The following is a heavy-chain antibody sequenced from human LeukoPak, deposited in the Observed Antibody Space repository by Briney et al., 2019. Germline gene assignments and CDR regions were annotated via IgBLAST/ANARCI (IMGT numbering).Heavy chain of an antibody. Sequence: ASVKVSCKASGYTFTGYYMHWVRQAPGQGLEWMGIINPSGGSTSYAQKFQGRVTMTRDTSTSTVYMELSSLRSEDTAVYYCATNYGSGSFDYWGQGTLVTVSS. D-gene: IGHD3-10*01. CDR1: GYTFTGYY. J-gene: IGHJ4*02. CDR3: ATNYGSGSFDY. CDR2: INPSGGST. V-gene: IGHV1-46*01.